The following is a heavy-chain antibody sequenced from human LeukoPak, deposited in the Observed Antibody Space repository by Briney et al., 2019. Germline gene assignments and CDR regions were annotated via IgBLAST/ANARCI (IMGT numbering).Heavy chain of an antibody. CDR2: ITLSSTTI. Sequence: PGGSLRLSCAASGFIFRNYNMNWVRQAPGKGLEWISYITLSSTTIYYADSVKGRFTTSRDNAKNSLHLQMNSLRAEDTAMYYCARETPDSSTWTVFDYWGQGTLVTVSS. J-gene: IGHJ4*02. CDR1: GFIFRNYN. V-gene: IGHV3-48*01. CDR3: ARETPDSSTWTVFDY. D-gene: IGHD6-13*01.